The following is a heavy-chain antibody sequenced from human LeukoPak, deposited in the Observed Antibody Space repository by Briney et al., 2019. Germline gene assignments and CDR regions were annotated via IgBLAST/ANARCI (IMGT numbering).Heavy chain of an antibody. J-gene: IGHJ4*02. CDR1: GGSISSGSYY. V-gene: IGHV4-61*02. D-gene: IGHD3-22*01. CDR3: ARTYDTTRRDY. CDR2: IYTSGST. Sequence: PSETLSLTCTVSGGSISSGSYYWSWIRQPAGKGLEWIGRIYTSGSTNYNPSLKSRVTISVDTPKNQFSLKLSSVTAADTAVYYCARTYDTTRRDYWGQGTLVTVSS.